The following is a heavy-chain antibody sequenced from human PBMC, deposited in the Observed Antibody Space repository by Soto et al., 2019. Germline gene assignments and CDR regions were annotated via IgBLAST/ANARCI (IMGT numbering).Heavy chain of an antibody. V-gene: IGHV1-18*01. CDR2: ISGYNGNT. J-gene: IGHJ6*02. Sequence: QVQVVQSGDEVKKPGASVKVSCKASGYTFTNYGFSWVRQAPXQGLXWMGWISGYNGNTKYAEKFQGRVTMTTDTSXXTAHMELRSLXSDDXAVYYCAREGQAPYYYYGMDVWGQGTAVTVSS. CDR3: AREGQAPYYYYGMDV. CDR1: GYTFTNYG.